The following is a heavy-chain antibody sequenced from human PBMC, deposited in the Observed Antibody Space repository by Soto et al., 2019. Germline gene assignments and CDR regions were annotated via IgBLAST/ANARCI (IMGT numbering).Heavy chain of an antibody. J-gene: IGHJ3*02. D-gene: IGHD3-10*01. Sequence: QVKLVQSGVEVKKPGASGKVSCKASGYTFNSYGISWVRQAPGQGLEWMGWISAYNGKTNYAQKLQGRVTMTTDTSTSTAYMELRSLRSDDTAVYYCARADGEGSGEDAFDIWGQGTMVTVSS. CDR2: ISAYNGKT. V-gene: IGHV1-18*01. CDR1: GYTFNSYG. CDR3: ARADGEGSGEDAFDI.